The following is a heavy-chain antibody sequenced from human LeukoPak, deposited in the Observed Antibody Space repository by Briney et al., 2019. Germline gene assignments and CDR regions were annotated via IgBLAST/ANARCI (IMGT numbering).Heavy chain of an antibody. J-gene: IGHJ4*02. Sequence: ASVKVSCKVSGYTLTELSMHWVRQAPGKGLEWMGGSDPEDGETIYAQKFQGRVTMTEDTSTDTAYMELSSLRSEDTAVYYCATYYVWGSYRYGYFDYWGQGTLVTVSS. D-gene: IGHD3-16*02. V-gene: IGHV1-24*01. CDR3: ATYYVWGSYRYGYFDY. CDR2: SDPEDGET. CDR1: GYTLTELS.